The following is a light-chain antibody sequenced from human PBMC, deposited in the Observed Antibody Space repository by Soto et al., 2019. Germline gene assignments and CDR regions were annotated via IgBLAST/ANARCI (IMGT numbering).Light chain of an antibody. CDR1: SSDVGGYDA. V-gene: IGLV2-14*03. CDR2: DVS. CDR3: NSHTSRNLVL. Sequence: QSALTQPASVSGSPGQSITISCTGTSSDVGGYDAVSWYQHHPGKAPKLMIYDVSNRPTGVSNRFSGSKSGNTASLTISGLQAEDEADYYCNSHTSRNLVLIGGGTKLTVL. J-gene: IGLJ2*01.